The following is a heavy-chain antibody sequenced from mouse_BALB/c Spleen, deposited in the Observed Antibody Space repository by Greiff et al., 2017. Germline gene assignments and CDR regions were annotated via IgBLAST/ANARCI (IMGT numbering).Heavy chain of an antibody. CDR3: AREGGSRKYFDY. CDR1: GFSLTGYG. CDR2: IWGDGST. J-gene: IGHJ2*01. Sequence: VQRVESGPGLVAPSQSLSITCTVSGFSLTGYGVNWVRQPPGKGLEWLGMIWGDGSTDYNSALKSRLSISKDNSKSQVFLKMNSLQTDDTARYYCAREGGSRKYFDYWGQGTTLTVSS. D-gene: IGHD1-1*01. V-gene: IGHV2-6-7*01.